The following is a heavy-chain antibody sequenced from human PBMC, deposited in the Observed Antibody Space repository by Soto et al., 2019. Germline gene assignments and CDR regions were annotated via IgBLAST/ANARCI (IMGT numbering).Heavy chain of an antibody. J-gene: IGHJ4*02. CDR1: GFTVSSNY. CDR3: ARGASSGHLDY. Sequence: VQLVETGGGLIQPGGSLRLSCAASGFTVSSNYMSWVRQAPGKGLEWVSVIYSVGSTYYADSVKGRFTISRDNSKNTLYLQMTSLRAEDTAVYYCARGASSGHLDYWGQGTLVTVSS. V-gene: IGHV3-53*02. D-gene: IGHD3-22*01. CDR2: IYSVGST.